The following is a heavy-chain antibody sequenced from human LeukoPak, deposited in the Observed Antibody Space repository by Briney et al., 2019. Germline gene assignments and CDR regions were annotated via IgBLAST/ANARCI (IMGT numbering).Heavy chain of an antibody. Sequence: ASVKVSCKASGYTFIGYDINRVRQAPGQGLEWMGWMNPNSGNTGYAQKFQGRVSMTRSTSISTAYMELSSLTSEDTAVYYCALSLYYYNSSGYYPFDYWGQGTLITVSS. CDR3: ALSLYYYNSSGYYPFDY. D-gene: IGHD3-22*01. V-gene: IGHV1-8*01. CDR2: MNPNSGNT. CDR1: GYTFIGYD. J-gene: IGHJ4*02.